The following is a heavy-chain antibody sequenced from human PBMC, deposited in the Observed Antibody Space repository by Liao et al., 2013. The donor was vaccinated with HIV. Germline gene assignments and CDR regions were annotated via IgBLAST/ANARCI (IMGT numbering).Heavy chain of an antibody. D-gene: IGHD2/OR15-2a*01. Sequence: QVQLQESGPGLVKPSQTLSLTCTVSSGSINSGSYYWTWIRQPAGRGLEWIGHIYSSGSTKYNPSLKSRVTMSVDTSKNQFSLNLTSVTAGRRGFYMREEPHGTGRGVSLVLPWGAQG. V-gene: IGHV4-61*02. CDR3: EEPHGTGRGVSLVLPW. CDR1: SGSINSGSYY. J-gene: IGHJ3*01. CDR2: IYSSGST.